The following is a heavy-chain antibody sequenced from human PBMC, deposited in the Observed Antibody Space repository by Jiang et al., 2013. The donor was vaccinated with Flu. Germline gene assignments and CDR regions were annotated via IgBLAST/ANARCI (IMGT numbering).Heavy chain of an antibody. CDR3: ARVYSYGYYYYYGMDV. Sequence: GKGLEWIGEINHSGSTNYNPSLKSRVTISVDTSKNQFSLKLSSVTAADTAVYYCARVYSYGYYYYYGMDVWGQGTTVTVSS. D-gene: IGHD5-18*01. J-gene: IGHJ6*02. CDR2: INHSGST. V-gene: IGHV4-34*01.